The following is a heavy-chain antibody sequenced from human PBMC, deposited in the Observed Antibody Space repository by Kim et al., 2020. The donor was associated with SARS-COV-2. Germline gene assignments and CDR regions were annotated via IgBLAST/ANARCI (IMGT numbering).Heavy chain of an antibody. D-gene: IGHD6-19*01. J-gene: IGHJ6*02. V-gene: IGHV1-8*01. CDR2: MNPNSGNT. CDR3: AREGSEWLLQTYYYYGMDV. CDR1: GYTFTSYD. Sequence: ASVKVSCKASGYTFTSYDINWVRQATGQGLEWMGWMNPNSGNTGYAQKFQGRVTMTRNTSISTAYMELSSLRSEDTAVYYCAREGSEWLLQTYYYYGMDVWGQGTTVTVSS.